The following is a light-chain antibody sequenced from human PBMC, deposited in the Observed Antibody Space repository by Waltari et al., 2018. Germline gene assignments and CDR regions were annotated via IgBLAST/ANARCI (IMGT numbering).Light chain of an antibody. J-gene: IGKJ4*01. CDR3: QQYYTTLGT. CDR2: STS. V-gene: IGKV1-39*01. CDR1: RSVADF. Sequence: IQMTQSPSSLSASVGVRVTITCRASRSVADFLIWYQQKPGKALKLLIYSTSTLQSGVPSRFSGSGYGTDFTLTINSLQPEDFATYYCQQYYTTLGTFGGGTNVEI.